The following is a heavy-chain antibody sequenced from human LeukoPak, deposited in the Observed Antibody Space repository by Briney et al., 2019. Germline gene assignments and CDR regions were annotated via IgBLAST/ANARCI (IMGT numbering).Heavy chain of an antibody. J-gene: IGHJ4*02. V-gene: IGHV1-2*02. Sequence: GASVKVSCKAYGYTFTGYYMHWVRQAPGQGLEWMGWINPNSGGANYAQKFQGRVTMTRDTSISTAYMELSRLRSDDTAVYYCAIITIFGVVINYFDYWGQGTLVTVSS. CDR2: INPNSGGA. CDR3: AIITIFGVVINYFDY. CDR1: GYTFTGYY. D-gene: IGHD3-3*01.